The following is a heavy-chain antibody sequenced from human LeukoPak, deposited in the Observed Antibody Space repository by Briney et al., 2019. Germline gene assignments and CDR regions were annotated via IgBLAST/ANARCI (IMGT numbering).Heavy chain of an antibody. CDR2: IYYSGST. V-gene: IGHV4-59*08. CDR1: GGSISSYY. D-gene: IGHD3-10*01. CDR3: ARAKIHYYGSGRNWFDP. Sequence: SETLSLTCTVSGGSISSYYWSWIRQPPGKGLEWIGYIYYSGSTNYNPSLKSRVTISVDTSKNQFSLKLSSVTAADTAVYYCARAKIHYYGSGRNWFDPWGQGTLVTVSS. J-gene: IGHJ5*02.